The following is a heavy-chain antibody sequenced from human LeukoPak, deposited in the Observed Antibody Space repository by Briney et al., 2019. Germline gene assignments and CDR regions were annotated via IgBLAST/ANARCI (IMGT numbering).Heavy chain of an antibody. J-gene: IGHJ4*02. CDR1: GGSISSSNW. V-gene: IGHV4-4*02. Sequence: PSETLSLTCAVSGGSISSSNWWSWVRQPPGKGLEWIGYIYYSGSTYYNPSLKSRVTISVDTSKNQFSLKLSSVTAADTAVYYCASVFWSGYYNWYDYWGQGTLVTVSS. D-gene: IGHD3-3*01. CDR3: ASVFWSGYYNWYDY. CDR2: IYYSGST.